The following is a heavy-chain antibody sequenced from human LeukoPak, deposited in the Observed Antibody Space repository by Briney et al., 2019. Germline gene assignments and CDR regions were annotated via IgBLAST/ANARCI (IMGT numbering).Heavy chain of an antibody. CDR2: ITSTSSTI. J-gene: IGHJ2*01. Sequence: GGSLRLSCAASGFTFSSYAMNWVRQPPGKGLEWVSYITSTSSTIYYADSVKGRFTISRDNAKNSLYLQMNSLRDEDTAVYFCARTTSGKAYFDLWGRGTLVTVSS. CDR1: GFTFSSYA. D-gene: IGHD1-1*01. CDR3: ARTTSGKAYFDL. V-gene: IGHV3-48*02.